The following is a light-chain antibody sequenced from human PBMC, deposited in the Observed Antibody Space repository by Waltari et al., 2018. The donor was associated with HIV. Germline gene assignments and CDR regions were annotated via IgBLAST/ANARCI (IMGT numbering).Light chain of an antibody. CDR1: SSYIGFYNL. Sequence: QSALTQPASVSGSPGQSITISCTGSSSYIGFYNLVSWYRQQPGKAPQLVIYGVDTRPSGVPERFSGSKSRNTASLTISTLQAEDEADYYFSSYINTDTLLFGGGTKLTVL. J-gene: IGLJ3*02. CDR3: SSYINTDTLL. V-gene: IGLV2-14*01. CDR2: GVD.